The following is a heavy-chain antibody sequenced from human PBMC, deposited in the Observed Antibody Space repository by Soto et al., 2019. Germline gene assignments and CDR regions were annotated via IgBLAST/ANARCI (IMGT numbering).Heavy chain of an antibody. CDR3: AKAYSGPFDI. CDR2: ISYDGSKK. V-gene: IGHV3-30*18. D-gene: IGHD1-26*01. Sequence: PGGSLRLSCAASGFTFSSYDIHWVRQAPGKGLEWVAVISYDGSKKYYADSVKGQFTISRDNSKNTLYLQMNSLRAEDTAVYYCAKAYSGPFDIWGQGXMVTVSS. CDR1: GFTFSSYD. J-gene: IGHJ3*02.